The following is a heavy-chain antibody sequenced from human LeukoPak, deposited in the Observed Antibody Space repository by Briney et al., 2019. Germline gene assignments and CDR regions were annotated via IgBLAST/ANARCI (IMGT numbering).Heavy chain of an antibody. Sequence: GGSLTLACAASGFSFSSNWMHWVRQAPGKGLVWVSCISSNGGTTRYADSVKGRFTISRDNAKNTLYLQMNSLRAEDTAVYYCAREKDSGYDYSSAFDIWGQGTMVTVSS. D-gene: IGHD5-12*01. CDR1: GFSFSSNW. J-gene: IGHJ3*02. V-gene: IGHV3-74*01. CDR3: AREKDSGYDYSSAFDI. CDR2: ISSNGGTT.